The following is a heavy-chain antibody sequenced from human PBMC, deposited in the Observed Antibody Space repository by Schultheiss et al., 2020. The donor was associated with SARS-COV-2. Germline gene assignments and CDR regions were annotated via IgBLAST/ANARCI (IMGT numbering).Heavy chain of an antibody. D-gene: IGHD5-12*01. CDR2: IYTSGST. CDR3: ARGSGYIGYEYYFDY. Sequence: SETLSLTCTVSGGSISSGSYYWSWIRQPPGKGLEWIGSIYTSGSTNYNPSLKSRVTISVDTSKNQFSLKLSSVTAADTAVYYCARGSGYIGYEYYFDYWGQGTLVTVSS. CDR1: GGSISSGSYY. V-gene: IGHV4-39*07. J-gene: IGHJ4*02.